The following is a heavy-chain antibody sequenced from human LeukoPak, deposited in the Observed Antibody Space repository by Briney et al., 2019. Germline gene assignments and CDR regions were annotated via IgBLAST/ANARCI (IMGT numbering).Heavy chain of an antibody. J-gene: IGHJ5*02. D-gene: IGHD2-2*01. CDR2: FYTSGSA. V-gene: IGHV4-4*07. Sequence: PSETLSLTCTVSGGSISSWQWSWIRQPAGRGLEWIGRFYTSGSANYNPSLKSRVTMSVDTSKNQFFLKLSSVTAADTAVYYCARFSGPAAKGTGGWFDPWGQGTLVTVSS. CDR3: ARFSGPAAKGTGGWFDP. CDR1: GGSISSWQ.